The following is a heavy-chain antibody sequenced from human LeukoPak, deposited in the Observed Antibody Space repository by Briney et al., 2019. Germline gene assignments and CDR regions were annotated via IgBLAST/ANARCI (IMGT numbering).Heavy chain of an antibody. J-gene: IGHJ1*01. CDR3: ARSRFRQQLVLAKPAEYFQH. D-gene: IGHD6-13*01. CDR2: INPNSGGT. CDR1: GYTFTGYY. V-gene: IGHV1-2*02. Sequence: ASVKVSXKASGYTFTGYYMHWMRQAPGQGLEWMGWINPNSGGTNYAQKFQGRVTMTRDTSISTAYMELSRLRSDDTAVYYCARSRFRQQLVLAKPAEYFQHWGQGTLVTVSS.